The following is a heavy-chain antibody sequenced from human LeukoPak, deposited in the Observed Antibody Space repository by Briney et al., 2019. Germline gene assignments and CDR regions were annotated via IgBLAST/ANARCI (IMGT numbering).Heavy chain of an antibody. CDR2: MNPNSGNT. D-gene: IGHD6-13*01. V-gene: IGHV1-8*01. Sequence: ASVKVSCKASGYTFTRYDINWVRQATGQGLEWMGWMNPNSGNTGYAQKFQGRVTMTRNTSISTAYMELSSLRSEDTAVYYCARRPVGILPYYMDVCGKGTTVTVSS. J-gene: IGHJ6*03. CDR1: GYTFTRYD. CDR3: ARRPVGILPYYMDV.